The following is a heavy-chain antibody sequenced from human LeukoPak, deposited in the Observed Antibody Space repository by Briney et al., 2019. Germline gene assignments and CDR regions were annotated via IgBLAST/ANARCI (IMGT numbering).Heavy chain of an antibody. D-gene: IGHD3-9*01. CDR1: GGSFSGYY. CDR2: INHSGST. J-gene: IGHJ3*02. V-gene: IGHV4-34*01. CDR3: ARHWYDILTGPLPFDI. Sequence: SETLSLTCAVYGGSFSGYYWSWIRQPPGKGLEWIGEINHSGSTNYNPSLKSRVTISVDTSKNQFSLKLSSVTAADTAVYYCARHWYDILTGPLPFDIWGQGTMVTVSS.